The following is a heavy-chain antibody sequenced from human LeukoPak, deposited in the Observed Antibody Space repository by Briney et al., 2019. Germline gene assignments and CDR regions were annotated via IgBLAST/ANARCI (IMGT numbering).Heavy chain of an antibody. CDR2: IHYTGST. V-gene: IGHV4-59*01. J-gene: IGHJ4*02. CDR3: ARVGYYFDSSGYNRYYFDY. Sequence: SETLSLTCTVSGGSSSSNYWSWIRQPPGKGLVWIGYIHYTGSTNYNPSLKSRVAISIDTSKNQFSLKLSSVTAADTAVYYCARVGYYFDSSGYNRYYFDYWGQGTLVTVSS. D-gene: IGHD3-22*01. CDR1: GGSSSSNY.